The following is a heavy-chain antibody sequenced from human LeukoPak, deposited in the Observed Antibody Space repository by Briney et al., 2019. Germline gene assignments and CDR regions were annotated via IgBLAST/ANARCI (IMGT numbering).Heavy chain of an antibody. CDR3: ASDRSSRDILTGYYYYYMDV. J-gene: IGHJ6*03. CDR1: GGTFSSYA. Sequence: SVKVSCKASGGTFSSYAISWVRQAPGQGLEWMGGIIPIFGTANYAQKFQGRVTMTRDTSISTAYMELSRLRSDDTAVYYCASDRSSRDILTGYYYYYMDVWGKGTTVTISS. D-gene: IGHD3-9*01. CDR2: IIPIFGTA. V-gene: IGHV1-69*05.